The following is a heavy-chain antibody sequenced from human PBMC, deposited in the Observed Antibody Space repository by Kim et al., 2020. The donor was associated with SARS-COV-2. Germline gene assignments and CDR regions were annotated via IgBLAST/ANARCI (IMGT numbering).Heavy chain of an antibody. D-gene: IGHD4-17*01. Sequence: ASVKVSCKASGYTFTSYGISWVRQAPGQGLEWMGWISAYNGNTNYAQKLQGRVTMTTDTSTSTAYMELRSLRSDDTAVYYCARALPYGDYASYDYYYGMDVWGQGTTVTVSS. CDR1: GYTFTSYG. V-gene: IGHV1-18*01. CDR3: ARALPYGDYASYDYYYGMDV. J-gene: IGHJ6*02. CDR2: ISAYNGNT.